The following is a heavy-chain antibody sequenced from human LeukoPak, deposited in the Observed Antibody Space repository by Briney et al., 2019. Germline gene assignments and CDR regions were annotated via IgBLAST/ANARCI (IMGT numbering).Heavy chain of an antibody. V-gene: IGHV1-2*02. Sequence: GASVKVSCKASGYTFNDYFMHWLRQAPGQGLEWLGWINPKIGGTDYAQKFQGRVTMTRDTSVSTAYMELSGVRSGDTAIYYCARELFTPRDHWGQGTLVTVSS. CDR2: INPKIGGT. CDR1: GYTFNDYF. D-gene: IGHD2-15*01. J-gene: IGHJ4*02. CDR3: ARELFTPRDH.